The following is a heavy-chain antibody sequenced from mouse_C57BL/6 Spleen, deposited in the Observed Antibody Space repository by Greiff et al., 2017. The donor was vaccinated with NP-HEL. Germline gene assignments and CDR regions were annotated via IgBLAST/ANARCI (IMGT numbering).Heavy chain of an antibody. CDR3: ARVKGYYGSSYYAMDY. V-gene: IGHV1-64*01. Sequence: QVQLQQPGAELVKPGASVKLSCKASGYTFTSYWMHWVKQRPGQGLEWIGMIHPNSGSTNYNEKFKSKATLTVDKSSSTAYMQLSSLTSEDSAVYYCARVKGYYGSSYYAMDYWGQGTSVTVSS. CDR1: GYTFTSYW. D-gene: IGHD1-1*01. CDR2: IHPNSGST. J-gene: IGHJ4*01.